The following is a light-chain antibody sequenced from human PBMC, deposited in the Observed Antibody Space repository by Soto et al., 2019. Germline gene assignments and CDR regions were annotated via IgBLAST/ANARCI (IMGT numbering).Light chain of an antibody. CDR3: QQRSNWPT. J-gene: IGKJ1*01. CDR1: QSVSSY. Sequence: EIVLTQSPATLSLSRGERATLSCRASQSVSSYLAWYQQKPGQAPRLLIYDASNRATGIPARFSGSGSGTDFTLTISSLEPEDFAVYYCQQRSNWPTFGQGTKVDIK. V-gene: IGKV3-11*01. CDR2: DAS.